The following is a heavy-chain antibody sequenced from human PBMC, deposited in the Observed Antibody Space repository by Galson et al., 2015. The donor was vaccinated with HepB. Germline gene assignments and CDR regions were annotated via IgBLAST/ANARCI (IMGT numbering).Heavy chain of an antibody. CDR3: EREAWYTTTWAGMDV. J-gene: IGHJ6*02. V-gene: IGHV1-3*01. Sequence: SVKVSCKASGYTFTHYPIHWVRQAPGQRLEWMTWINAGNGNTRYSEAFQGRVTMSADTSATTAYMELSSLRSEATAVYYCEREAWYTTTWAGMDVWGQGTTVTVSS. D-gene: IGHD1-14*01. CDR1: GYTFTHYP. CDR2: INAGNGNT.